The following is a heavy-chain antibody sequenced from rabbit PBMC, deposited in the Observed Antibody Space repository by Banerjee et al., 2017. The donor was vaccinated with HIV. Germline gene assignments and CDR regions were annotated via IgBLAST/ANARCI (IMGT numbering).Heavy chain of an antibody. V-gene: IGHV1S45*01. D-gene: IGHD2-1*01. Sequence: QEHLVESGGGLVQPGGSLKVSCKASGFDFSNYGVSWVRQAPGKGLEWIACINTITGDTVYATWAKGRFTISKASWTTVTLQMTSLTAADTASYFCARSYTYDDYGDYYFRLWGPGTLVTVS. CDR1: GFDFSNYG. J-gene: IGHJ4*01. CDR3: ARSYTYDDYGDYYFRL. CDR2: INTITGDT.